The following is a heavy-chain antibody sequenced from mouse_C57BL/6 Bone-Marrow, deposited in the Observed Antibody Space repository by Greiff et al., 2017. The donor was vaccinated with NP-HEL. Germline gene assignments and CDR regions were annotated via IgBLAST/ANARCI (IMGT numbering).Heavy chain of an antibody. D-gene: IGHD2-4*01. CDR1: GFTFSSYA. CDR3: ARDRYDYDGRSSWFAY. Sequence: EVKVVESGGGLVKPGGSLKLSCAASGFTFSSYAMSWVRQTPGKRLEWVGTISDGGSYTYYPDNVKGRFTISRDNAKNNLYLQMSHLTSEDTAMYYCARDRYDYDGRSSWFAYWGQGTLVTVSA. CDR2: ISDGGSYT. V-gene: IGHV5-4*01. J-gene: IGHJ3*01.